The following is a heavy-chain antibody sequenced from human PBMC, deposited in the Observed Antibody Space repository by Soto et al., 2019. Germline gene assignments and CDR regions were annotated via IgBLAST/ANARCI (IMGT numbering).Heavy chain of an antibody. CDR2: ISYVGSNQ. J-gene: IGHJ4*02. Sequence: QVQLVESGGGVVQPGRSLRLSCAASGFTFSSYAIHWVRQAPGKGLEWVAVISYVGSNQYYSDSVKGRFTISRDNSKNTLYLQMNSLRAEDTAVYYCAGAEGTGTTGTAFDYWGQGTLVTVSS. CDR1: GFTFSSYA. D-gene: IGHD1-1*01. CDR3: AGAEGTGTTGTAFDY. V-gene: IGHV3-30-3*01.